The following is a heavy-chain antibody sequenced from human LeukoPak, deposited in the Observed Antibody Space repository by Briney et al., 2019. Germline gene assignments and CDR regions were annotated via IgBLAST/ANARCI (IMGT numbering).Heavy chain of an antibody. CDR2: ISSSGSTI. CDR1: GFTFSSYE. D-gene: IGHD4-17*01. V-gene: IGHV3-48*03. J-gene: IGHJ6*02. Sequence: PGGSLRLSCAASGFTFSSYEMNRVRQAPGKGLEWVSYISSSGSTIYYADSVKGRFTISRDYAKNSLYLKMNSLRAEDTAVYYCARDSPRTYGEYTDYYYGMDVWGQGTTVTVSS. CDR3: ARDSPRTYGEYTDYYYGMDV.